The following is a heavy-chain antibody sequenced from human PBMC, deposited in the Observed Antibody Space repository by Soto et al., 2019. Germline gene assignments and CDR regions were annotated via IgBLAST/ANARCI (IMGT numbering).Heavy chain of an antibody. CDR3: ARTGDSSSWYGWFDP. CDR1: GFTFSDYY. J-gene: IGHJ5*02. D-gene: IGHD6-13*01. Sequence: PGGSLRLSCAASGFTFSDYYMSWIRQAPGKGLEWVSYISSSGNTIYYADSVKGRFTISRDNAKNSLFLQMNSLRAEDTAVYYCARTGDSSSWYGWFDPWGQGTLVTVSS. CDR2: ISSSGNTI. V-gene: IGHV3-11*01.